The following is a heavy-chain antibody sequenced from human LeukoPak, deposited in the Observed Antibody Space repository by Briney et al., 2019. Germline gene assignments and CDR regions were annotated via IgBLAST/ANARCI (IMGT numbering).Heavy chain of an antibody. CDR3: ARGAPSGYDYYYMDV. J-gene: IGHJ6*03. D-gene: IGHD3-3*01. Sequence: PSETLSLTCTVSGVSLSSIDYYWAWIRQPPGKGLEWIGSIYYTGSTYYNPSLQSRVTISQDKSKNQFSLNLSSVTAADTAVYYCARGAPSGYDYYYMDVWGKGTTVTVSS. V-gene: IGHV4-39*01. CDR1: GVSLSSIDYY. CDR2: IYYTGST.